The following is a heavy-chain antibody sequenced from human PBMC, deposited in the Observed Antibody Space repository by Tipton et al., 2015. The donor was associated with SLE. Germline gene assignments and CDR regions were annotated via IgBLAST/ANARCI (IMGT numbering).Heavy chain of an antibody. CDR1: GGTFNSHS. J-gene: IGHJ3*02. V-gene: IGHV1-18*01. CDR2: ISAYNGNT. CDR3: ARDGSLLWFRELDAFDI. Sequence: QLVQSGAEVKEPGSSVKVSCKTSGGTFNSHSFSWVRQAPGQGLEWMGWISAYNGNTNYAQKLQGRVTMTTDTSTSTAYMELRSLRSDDTAVYYCARDGSLLWFRELDAFDIWGQGTMVTVSS. D-gene: IGHD3-10*01.